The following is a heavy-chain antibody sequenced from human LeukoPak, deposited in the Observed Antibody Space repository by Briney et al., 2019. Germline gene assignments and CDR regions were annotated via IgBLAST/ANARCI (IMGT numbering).Heavy chain of an antibody. CDR3: ARRYYGSGSPGPYYFDY. V-gene: IGHV4-34*01. CDR1: GGSFSGYY. D-gene: IGHD3-10*01. Sequence: SETLSLTCAVYGGSFSGYYWSWIRQPPGKGLEWIGEINHSGSTNYNPSLKSRVTISVDTSKNQFSLKLSSVTAADTAVYYCARRYYGSGSPGPYYFDYWGQGTLVTVSS. J-gene: IGHJ4*02. CDR2: INHSGST.